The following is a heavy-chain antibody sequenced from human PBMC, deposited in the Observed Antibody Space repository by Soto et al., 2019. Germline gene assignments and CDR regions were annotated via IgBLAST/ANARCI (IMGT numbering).Heavy chain of an antibody. CDR1: GVSITSDY. CDR2: IYYGGNT. CDR3: AKSPDWGSFDS. D-gene: IGHD7-27*01. Sequence: KTSETLSLTCSVSGVSITSDYWSWIRQPPGKGLEWIGNIYYGGNTNYNPSLNSRVTISIDRSKTHFSLHMTSVTAADTAVYYCAKSPDWGSFDSWGHGTLVTVSS. J-gene: IGHJ4*01. V-gene: IGHV4-59*01.